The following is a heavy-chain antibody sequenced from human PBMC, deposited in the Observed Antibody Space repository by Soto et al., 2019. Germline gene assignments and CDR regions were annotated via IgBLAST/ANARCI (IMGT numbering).Heavy chain of an antibody. V-gene: IGHV3-48*02. D-gene: IGHD3-3*01. Sequence: LRLSCAASGFTFSSYSMNWVRQAPGKGLEWISYISTTSSSIYCADSVKGRLTISRDNAKNSLFLQMNSLRDEDTAVYYCARKGVAFDYWGQGALVTVSS. J-gene: IGHJ4*02. CDR1: GFTFSSYS. CDR2: ISTTSSSI. CDR3: ARKGVAFDY.